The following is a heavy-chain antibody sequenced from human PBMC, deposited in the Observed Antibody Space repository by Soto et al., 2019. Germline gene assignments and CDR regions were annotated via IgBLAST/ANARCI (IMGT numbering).Heavy chain of an antibody. Sequence: TSVKVPCKASGFTFTSSAVQWVRQARGQRLEWIGWIVVCSGNTNYAQKFQERVTITRNTSISTAYMELSSLRSEDTAVYYCARASNYDFWSGYYRATTYFDYWGHGTLVTVSS. CDR2: IVVCSGNT. J-gene: IGHJ4*01. CDR3: ARASNYDFWSGYYRATTYFDY. D-gene: IGHD3-3*01. CDR1: GFTFTSSA. V-gene: IGHV1-58*01.